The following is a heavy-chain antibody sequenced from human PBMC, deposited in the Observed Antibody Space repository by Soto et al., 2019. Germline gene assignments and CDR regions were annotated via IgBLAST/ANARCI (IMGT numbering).Heavy chain of an antibody. CDR2: INTDNAKT. CDR3: ARDLAPDSGSGSYEGSPFDY. D-gene: IGHD3-10*01. CDR1: GYSFTSYA. Sequence: GASVKVSCKASGYSFTSYAMHWVRQAPGQRLEWMGWINTDNAKTKYSQKFQGRLTITRDTSASTAYMDLSSLRSEDTAVYCCARDLAPDSGSGSYEGSPFDYWGQGTLVTVSS. J-gene: IGHJ4*02. V-gene: IGHV1-3*04.